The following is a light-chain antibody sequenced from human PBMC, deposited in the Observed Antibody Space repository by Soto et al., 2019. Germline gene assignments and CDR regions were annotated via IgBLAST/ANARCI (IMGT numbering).Light chain of an antibody. CDR2: EVS. J-gene: IGLJ1*01. CDR3: SSYTSSSTLYV. V-gene: IGLV2-14*01. CDR1: SSDIGGYNY. Sequence: QSALTQPASVSGSPGQSITISCAGTSSDIGGYNYVSWYQQHPGKAPKVMIYEVSNRPSGVSNRFSGSKSGNTASLTIPGLQAEDEADYYCSSYTSSSTLYVFGRGTKVTVL.